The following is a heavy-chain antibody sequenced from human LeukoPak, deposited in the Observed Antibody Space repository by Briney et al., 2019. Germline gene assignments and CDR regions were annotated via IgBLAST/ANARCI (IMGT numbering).Heavy chain of an antibody. Sequence: SSETLSLTCSVSGGSISSGGYYWSWIRQHPGKGLEWIGYIYYSGSTYYNPSLKSRVTISVDTSKNQFSLKLSSVTAADMAVYYCAREDTAMVQFDYWGQGTLVTVSS. CDR1: GGSISSGGYY. CDR3: AREDTAMVQFDY. CDR2: IYYSGST. V-gene: IGHV4-31*03. J-gene: IGHJ4*02. D-gene: IGHD5-18*01.